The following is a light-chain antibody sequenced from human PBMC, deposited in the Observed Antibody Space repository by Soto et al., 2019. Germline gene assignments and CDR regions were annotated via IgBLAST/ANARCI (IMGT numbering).Light chain of an antibody. J-gene: IGKJ4*01. Sequence: EVVLTQSPGTLSLTQGEGATLSCRASQSVSSSYLVWYQQKPGQAPRLLIYGVSSRATGIPDRFSGGGSGTDFTLTISRLEPEDFAVYYCQQFSSYPLTFGGGAKVDIK. CDR2: GVS. CDR1: QSVSSSY. CDR3: QQFSSYPLT. V-gene: IGKV3-20*01.